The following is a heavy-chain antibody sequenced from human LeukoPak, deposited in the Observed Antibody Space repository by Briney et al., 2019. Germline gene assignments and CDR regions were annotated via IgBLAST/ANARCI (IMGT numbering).Heavy chain of an antibody. CDR2: ISPSGNSK. CDR1: GFTFSYYT. CDR3: ARDFLGESGAGGY. D-gene: IGHD3-10*01. Sequence: GGSLRLSCTGSGFTFSYYTMNWVRQSPGKGLEWISSISPSGNSKYHADSVKGRFTISRDNARNSLYLEMDSLRADDTALYYCARDFLGESGAGGYWGQGTLVTVSP. V-gene: IGHV3-21*06. J-gene: IGHJ4*02.